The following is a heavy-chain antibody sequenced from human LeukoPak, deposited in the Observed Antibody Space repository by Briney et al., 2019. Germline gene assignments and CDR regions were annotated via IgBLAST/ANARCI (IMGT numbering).Heavy chain of an antibody. Sequence: PGGSLRLSCAASGFTFSNYEMNWVRQAPGEGLEWISYISNRDYTTDYADSVKGRFTISRDNAKNSLYLQMNSLRAEDTAVYYCARENYYDNWFDPWGQGTLVTVSS. CDR2: ISNRDYTT. D-gene: IGHD3-10*01. V-gene: IGHV3-48*03. J-gene: IGHJ5*02. CDR3: ARENYYDNWFDP. CDR1: GFTFSNYE.